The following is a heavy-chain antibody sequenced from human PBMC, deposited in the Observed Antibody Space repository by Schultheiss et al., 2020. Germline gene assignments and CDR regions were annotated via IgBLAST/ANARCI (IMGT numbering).Heavy chain of an antibody. Sequence: SETLSLTCTVSGGSINSGDYYWSWIRQPPGKGLEWIGYIYYSGSTYYNPSLKSRVTISVDTSKNQFSLKLSSVTAADTAVYYCARRDSSGWYKFDYWGQGTLVTVSS. J-gene: IGHJ4*02. CDR3: ARRDSSGWYKFDY. CDR1: GGSINSGDYY. D-gene: IGHD6-19*01. CDR2: IYYSGST. V-gene: IGHV4-30-4*01.